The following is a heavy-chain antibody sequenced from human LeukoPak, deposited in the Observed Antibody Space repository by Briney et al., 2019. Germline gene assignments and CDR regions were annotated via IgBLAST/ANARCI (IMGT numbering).Heavy chain of an antibody. Sequence: PGGSLRLSCAASGFTFSSYGMHWVRQAPGKGLEWVAFIRYDGSNKYYADSVKGRFTVSRDNSKNTLYLQMNSLRGEDTAVYYCARGRNLVAISGYLDYWGQGTLVTVSS. CDR2: IRYDGSNK. CDR1: GFTFSSYG. V-gene: IGHV3-30*02. CDR3: ARGRNLVAISGYLDY. D-gene: IGHD3-22*01. J-gene: IGHJ4*02.